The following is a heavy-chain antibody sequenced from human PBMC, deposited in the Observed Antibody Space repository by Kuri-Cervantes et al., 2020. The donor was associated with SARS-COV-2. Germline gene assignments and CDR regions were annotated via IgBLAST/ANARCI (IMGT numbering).Heavy chain of an antibody. D-gene: IGHD3-22*01. CDR2: ISYDGSNK. CDR1: GFTLGDYA. Sequence: GGSLRLSCTASGFTLGDYAMSWVRQAPGKGLEWVAVISYDGSNKYYADSVKGRFTISRDNSKNTLYLQMNSLRAEDTAVYYCARVKSGGYYLSVFDYWGQGTLVTVSS. V-gene: IGHV3-30-3*01. J-gene: IGHJ4*02. CDR3: ARVKSGGYYLSVFDY.